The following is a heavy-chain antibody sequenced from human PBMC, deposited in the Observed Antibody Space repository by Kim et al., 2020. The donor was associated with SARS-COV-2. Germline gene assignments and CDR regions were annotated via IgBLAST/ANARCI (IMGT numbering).Heavy chain of an antibody. CDR1: GDSVSSNSAA. V-gene: IGHV6-1*01. D-gene: IGHD6-6*01. Sequence: SQTLSLTCAISGDSVSSNSAAWNWIRQSPSRGLEWLGRTYYRSKWYNDYAVSVKSRITINPDTSKNQFSLQLNSVTPEDTAVYYCARDRRPIAARPTTEGYFDYWGQGTLVTVSS. CDR3: ARDRRPIAARPTTEGYFDY. CDR2: TYYRSKWYN. J-gene: IGHJ4*02.